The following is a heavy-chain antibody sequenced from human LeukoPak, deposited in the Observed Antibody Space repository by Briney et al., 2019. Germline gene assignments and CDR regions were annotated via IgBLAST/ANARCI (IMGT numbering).Heavy chain of an antibody. Sequence: SVKVSCKASGGTFSSYAISWVRQAPGQGLEWMGGIIPIFGTANYAQKFQGRVTITADKSTSTVYMELSSLRSEDTAVYYCARDHSRDGYNSLDIWGQGTMVTVSS. J-gene: IGHJ3*02. V-gene: IGHV1-69*06. D-gene: IGHD5-24*01. CDR3: ARDHSRDGYNSLDI. CDR2: IIPIFGTA. CDR1: GGTFSSYA.